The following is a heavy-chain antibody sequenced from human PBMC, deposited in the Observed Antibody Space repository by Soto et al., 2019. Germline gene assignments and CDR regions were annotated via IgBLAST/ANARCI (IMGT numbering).Heavy chain of an antibody. Sequence: QLQLVQSGAEVKKPGSSVKVSCKASGGSFSRSVIGWVRQAPGQGLEWMGGIIPICRSASYAQKFPGRVTITTDAATSTANIDLSSLRSDDTDVYYFSSPNPYYDTSGYSPDAFDFWGQGTMVTVSS. V-gene: IGHV1-69*01. CDR2: IIPICRSA. CDR3: SSPNPYYDTSGYSPDAFDF. J-gene: IGHJ3*01. D-gene: IGHD3-22*01. CDR1: GGSFSRSV.